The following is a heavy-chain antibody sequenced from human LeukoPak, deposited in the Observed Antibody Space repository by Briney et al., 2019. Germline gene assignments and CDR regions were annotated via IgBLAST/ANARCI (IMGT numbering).Heavy chain of an antibody. CDR2: IYYSGST. CDR3: ARFRFLWGSGPKDV. CDR1: GGSISSYY. Sequence: SETLSLTCTVSGGSISSYYWSWIRQPPGKGLEWIGYIYYSGSTNYNPSLKSRVTISVDTSKNQFSLKLSSVTAADTAVYYCARFRFLWGSGPKDVWGQGTTVTVSS. V-gene: IGHV4-59*08. D-gene: IGHD3-16*01. J-gene: IGHJ6*02.